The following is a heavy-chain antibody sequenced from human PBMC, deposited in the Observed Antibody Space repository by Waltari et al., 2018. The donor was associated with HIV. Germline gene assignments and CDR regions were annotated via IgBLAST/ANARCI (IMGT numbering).Heavy chain of an antibody. J-gene: IGHJ6*02. Sequence: EVQLVESGGGLVQPGGSLRLSCEASGFTVSSNWMHWVRQAPGKGLVWVSCINKDGSNTRYADSRDNAKNTLYLQMNSLRAEDTAVYYCARGVGYGMDVWGQGTTVTVSS. CDR1: GFTVSSNW. D-gene: IGHD2-15*01. CDR3: ARGVGYGMDV. V-gene: IGHV3-74*01. CDR2: INKDGSNT.